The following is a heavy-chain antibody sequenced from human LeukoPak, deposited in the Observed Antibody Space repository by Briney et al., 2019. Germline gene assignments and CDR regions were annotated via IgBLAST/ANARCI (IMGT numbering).Heavy chain of an antibody. J-gene: IGHJ5*02. CDR3: AREGGQWLVRGLNWFDP. D-gene: IGHD6-19*01. V-gene: IGHV1-69*05. CDR2: IIPIFGTA. CDR1: GGTFSSYA. Sequence: ASVKVSCKASGGTFSSYAISWVRQAPGQGLEWMGRIIPIFGTANYAQKFQGRVTITTDESTSTAYMELSSLRSEDTAVYYCAREGGQWLVRGLNWFDPWGQGTLVTVS.